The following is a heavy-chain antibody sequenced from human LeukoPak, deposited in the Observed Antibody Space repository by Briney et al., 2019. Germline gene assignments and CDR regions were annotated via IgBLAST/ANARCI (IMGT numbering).Heavy chain of an antibody. V-gene: IGHV4-59*01. J-gene: IGHJ6*03. D-gene: IGHD3-3*01. CDR2: IYYSGST. CDR1: GGSISSYY. Sequence: SETLSLTCTVSGGSISSYYWSWVRQPPGKGLEWVGYIYYSGSTNYNPSLKSRVTISVDTSKTQFSLKLSSVTAADTAVYYCARGAATYYDFWSGYYRDYYYYYMDVWGKGTTVTVSS. CDR3: ARGAATYYDFWSGYYRDYYYYYMDV.